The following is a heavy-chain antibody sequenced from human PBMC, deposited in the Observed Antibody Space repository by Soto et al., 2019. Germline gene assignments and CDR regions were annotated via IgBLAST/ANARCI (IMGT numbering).Heavy chain of an antibody. J-gene: IGHJ4*02. CDR1: GFTFTSYA. CDR3: AKGKRWSSCYDS. D-gene: IGHD2-15*01. CDR2: IGGSGGT. Sequence: EVQLLESGGGLVQPGGSLSLSCAASGFTFTSYAMSWFRLAPGKGLEWFSSIGGSGGTYYADSMTGGFTTSRDNTKNMLYLHLNSLRAEETAMYYCAKGKRWSSCYDSWGQGTLVTVSS. V-gene: IGHV3-23*01.